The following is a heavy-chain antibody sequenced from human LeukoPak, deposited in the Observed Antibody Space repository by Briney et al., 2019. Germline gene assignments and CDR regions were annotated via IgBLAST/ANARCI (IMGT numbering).Heavy chain of an antibody. D-gene: IGHD5/OR15-5a*01. CDR3: AGNYILYYFDY. Sequence: SQTLSLTCTVSGGSISSGSYYWSWIRQPAGKGLEWIGRIYTSGSTNYNPSLKSRVTISVDTSKNQFSLKLSSVTAADTAVYYCAGNYILYYFDYWGQGTLVTVSS. CDR2: IYTSGST. V-gene: IGHV4-61*02. CDR1: GGSISSGSYY. J-gene: IGHJ4*02.